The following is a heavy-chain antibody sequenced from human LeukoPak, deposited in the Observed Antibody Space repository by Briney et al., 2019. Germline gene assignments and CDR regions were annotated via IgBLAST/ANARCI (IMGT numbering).Heavy chain of an antibody. CDR1: GGSFSGYY. CDR2: INHSGST. D-gene: IGHD2-2*01. CDR3: ARGTHDCGSTSCYPAARIDY. V-gene: IGHV4-34*01. J-gene: IGHJ4*02. Sequence: PSETLSLTCAVYGGSFSGYYWSWIRQPPGKGLEWIGEINHSGSTNYNPSLKSRVTISVDTSKNQFSLKLSSVTAADTAVYYCARGTHDCGSTSCYPAARIDYWGQGTLVTVSS.